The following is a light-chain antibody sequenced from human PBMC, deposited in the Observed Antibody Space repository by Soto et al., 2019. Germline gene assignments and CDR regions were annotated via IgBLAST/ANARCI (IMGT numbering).Light chain of an antibody. V-gene: IGLV2-11*01. CDR1: SNNVGGYNY. Sequence: QSVLTQPRSVSGSPGQSVTISCTGASNNVGGYNYVSWYQXHPGKVPQLIIYDVTKRPSGVPDRFSGSKSGNTASLTISGLQVEDEADYYCCSYAGTYTWIFGGGTKLTVL. CDR2: DVT. CDR3: CSYAGTYTWI. J-gene: IGLJ2*01.